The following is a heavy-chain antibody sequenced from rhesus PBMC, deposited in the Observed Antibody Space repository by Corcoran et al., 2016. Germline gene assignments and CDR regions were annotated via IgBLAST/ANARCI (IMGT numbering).Heavy chain of an antibody. CDR2: TYGSSTNT. V-gene: IGHV4S10*01. CDR1: GGSFSDSYR. CDR3: ARESYYYSGSYYSDY. D-gene: IGHD3-16*01. J-gene: IGHJ4*01. Sequence: QVQLQESGPGVVKPSETLSLTCAVSGGSFSDSYRWSWIRQPPGKGLEWIGYTYGSSTNTNYTPPLMSRITISKDTSKNLFSLKLSSVTAADTAVYYCARESYYYSGSYYSDYWGQGVLVTVSS.